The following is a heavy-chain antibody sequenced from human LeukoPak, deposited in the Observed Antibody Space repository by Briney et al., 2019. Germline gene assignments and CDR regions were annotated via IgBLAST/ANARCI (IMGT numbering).Heavy chain of an antibody. Sequence: SETLSLTCTVSGGSISSGGYYWSWIRQHPGKGLEWIGYIYYSGSTYYNPSPKSRVTISVDTSKNQFSLKLSSVTAADTAVYYCARDPSTLYSSGWYNWFDPWGQGTLVTVSS. D-gene: IGHD6-19*01. CDR2: IYYSGST. CDR3: ARDPSTLYSSGWYNWFDP. J-gene: IGHJ5*02. CDR1: GGSISSGGYY. V-gene: IGHV4-31*03.